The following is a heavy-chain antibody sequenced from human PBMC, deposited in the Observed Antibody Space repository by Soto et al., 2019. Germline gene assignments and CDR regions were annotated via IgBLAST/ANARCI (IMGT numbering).Heavy chain of an antibody. Sequence: QVQLVQSGAEVKKPGASVKVSCKASGYTFTTYDISWVRQAPGQGLEWMGRISTYNGNTNYPQSLQGRLTMTTDTYTTTAYMELRSLRSDDTAVYYCARDPYHVIMVNAPNLYGMDVRGQGTTVTVSS. CDR2: ISTYNGNT. V-gene: IGHV1-18*01. CDR1: GYTFTTYD. CDR3: ARDPYHVIMVNAPNLYGMDV. J-gene: IGHJ6*02. D-gene: IGHD2-8*01.